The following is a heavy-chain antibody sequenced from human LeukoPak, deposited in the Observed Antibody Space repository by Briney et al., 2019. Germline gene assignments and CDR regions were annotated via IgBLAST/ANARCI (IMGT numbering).Heavy chain of an antibody. D-gene: IGHD3-22*01. CDR2: IYTSGST. J-gene: IGHJ4*02. CDR1: GGSISSYY. CDR3: ARDSVHYYDSSGYSYYFDY. Sequence: SETLSLTCTVSGGSISSYYWSWIRQPAGKGLEWIGRIYTSGSTNYNPSLKSRVTISVDKSKNQFSLKLSSVTAADTAVYYRARDSVHYYDSSGYSYYFDYWGQGTLVTVSS. V-gene: IGHV4-4*07.